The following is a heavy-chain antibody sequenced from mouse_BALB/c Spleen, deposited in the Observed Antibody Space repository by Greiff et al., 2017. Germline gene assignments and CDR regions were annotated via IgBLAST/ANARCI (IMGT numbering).Heavy chain of an antibody. V-gene: IGHV1-5*01. CDR1: GYTFTSYW. J-gene: IGHJ4*01. D-gene: IGHD3-2*02. Sequence: VQLQQSGTVLARPGASVKMSCKASGYTFTSYWMHWVKQRPGQGLEWIGAIYPGNSDTSYNQKFKGKAKLTAVTSTSTAYMELSSLTNEDSAVYYCTRSPLRGYAMDYWGQGTSVTVSS. CDR3: TRSPLRGYAMDY. CDR2: IYPGNSDT.